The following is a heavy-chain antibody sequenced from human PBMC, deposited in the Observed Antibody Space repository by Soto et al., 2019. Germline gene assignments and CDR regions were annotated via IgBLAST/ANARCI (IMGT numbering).Heavy chain of an antibody. CDR1: GYNFGNYW. Sequence: GESLKISCKGSGYNFGNYWIGWVRQMPGKGLEWMGRIDPSDSYTNYSPSFQGHVTISADKSISTAYLQWSSLKASDTAMYYCASERGIVGATTGEGYFDYWGQGTLVTVSS. CDR2: IDPSDSYT. D-gene: IGHD1-26*01. J-gene: IGHJ4*02. V-gene: IGHV5-10-1*01. CDR3: ASERGIVGATTGEGYFDY.